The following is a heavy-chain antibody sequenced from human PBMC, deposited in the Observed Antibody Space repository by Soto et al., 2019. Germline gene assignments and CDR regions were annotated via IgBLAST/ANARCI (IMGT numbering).Heavy chain of an antibody. D-gene: IGHD3-3*01. CDR3: ARFYDFWSGYYFRPWLDP. Sequence: PSETLSLTCTVSGGSISSYYWSWIRQPPGKGLEWIGYIYYSGSTNYNPSLKSRVTISVDTSKNQFSLKLSSVTAADTAVYYCARFYDFWSGYYFRPWLDPWGQGTLVTVSS. CDR1: GGSISSYY. CDR2: IYYSGST. V-gene: IGHV4-59*01. J-gene: IGHJ5*02.